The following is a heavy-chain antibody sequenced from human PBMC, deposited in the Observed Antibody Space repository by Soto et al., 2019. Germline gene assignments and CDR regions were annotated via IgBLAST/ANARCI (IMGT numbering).Heavy chain of an antibody. CDR1: GGSISSDYYS. J-gene: IGHJ3*02. CDR3: ARLNRLRNDAFDI. Sequence: QVQLQESGSGLVKPSETLSLTCAVSGGSISSDYYSWSWIRQPPGKDLEWIGYIYHGVSTYYNPSLRGRVNVSVDTSKNHFSLSLTSVNAADTAVYSCARLNRLRNDAFDIWGQGTLVAVSS. CDR2: IYHGVST. V-gene: IGHV4-30-2*01. D-gene: IGHD3-16*01.